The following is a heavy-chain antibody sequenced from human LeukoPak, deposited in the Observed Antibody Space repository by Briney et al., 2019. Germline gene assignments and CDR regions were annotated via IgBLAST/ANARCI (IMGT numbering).Heavy chain of an antibody. CDR3: ATPTTVVTEGADGG. J-gene: IGHJ6*04. V-gene: IGHV3-30*02. Sequence: GGSLRLSCAASGFTFSSYGMHWVRQAPGKGLEWVAVIWYDGSNKYYADSVKGRFTISRDNSKNTLYLQMNSLRAEDTAVYYCATPTTVVTEGADGGWGKGTTVTVSS. CDR1: GFTFSSYG. CDR2: IWYDGSNK. D-gene: IGHD4-23*01.